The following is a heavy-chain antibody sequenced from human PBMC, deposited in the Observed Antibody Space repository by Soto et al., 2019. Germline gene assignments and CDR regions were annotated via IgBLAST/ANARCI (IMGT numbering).Heavy chain of an antibody. V-gene: IGHV3-9*01. Sequence: EVQLVESGGGLVQPGRSLRLSCAASGFTFDDYAMHWVRQAPGKGLEWVSGISWNSGSIGYADSVKGRFTMSRDNAKNSLDLQMNSLRAEDTALYYCAKDSDYSNYSGFDYWGQGTLVTVSS. CDR1: GFTFDDYA. CDR3: AKDSDYSNYSGFDY. J-gene: IGHJ4*02. D-gene: IGHD4-4*01. CDR2: ISWNSGSI.